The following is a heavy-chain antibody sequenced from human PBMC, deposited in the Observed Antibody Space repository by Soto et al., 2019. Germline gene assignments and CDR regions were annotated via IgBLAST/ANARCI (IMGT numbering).Heavy chain of an antibody. D-gene: IGHD5-18*01. CDR3: ARSIQLWYNWFDP. CDR2: IYYSGST. CDR1: GGSISSYY. J-gene: IGHJ5*02. Sequence: SETLSLTCTVSGGSISSYYWSWIRQPPGKGLEWIGYIYYSGSTNYNPSLKSRVTISVDTSKNQFSLKLSSVTAADTAVYYCARSIQLWYNWFDPWGQGTLVTVSS. V-gene: IGHV4-59*01.